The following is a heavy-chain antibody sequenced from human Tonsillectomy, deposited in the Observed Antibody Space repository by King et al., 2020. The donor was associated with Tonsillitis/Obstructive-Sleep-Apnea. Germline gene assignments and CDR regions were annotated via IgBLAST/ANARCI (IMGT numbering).Heavy chain of an antibody. V-gene: IGHV3-48*02. CDR1: GFTFSVYS. J-gene: IGHJ4*02. CDR2: ISSISSTI. D-gene: IGHD1-26*01. Sequence: GQLVQSGGGLVQPGGSLRLSCAASGFTFSVYSMNWVRQAPGKGLEWVSYISSISSTIYYADSVKGRFTISRDNAKNSLYLRMNSLRDEDTAVYYCTTDSGSYYESDYWGQGTLVTVSS. CDR3: TTDSGSYYESDY.